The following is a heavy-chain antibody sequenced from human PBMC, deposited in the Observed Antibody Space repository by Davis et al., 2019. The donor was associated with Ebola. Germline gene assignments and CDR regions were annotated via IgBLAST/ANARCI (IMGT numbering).Heavy chain of an antibody. J-gene: IGHJ4*02. CDR1: GFTFSTYS. D-gene: IGHD4-17*01. CDR3: ARENYGDYFFDY. Sequence: GGSLRLSCAASGFTFSTYSMSWVRQAPGKGLEWVSSISSDSDYIYHADSAKGRFTISRDNAKNSLYLHMNSLRAEDTAVYYCARENYGDYFFDYWGQGTLVTVSS. V-gene: IGHV3-21*01. CDR2: ISSDSDYI.